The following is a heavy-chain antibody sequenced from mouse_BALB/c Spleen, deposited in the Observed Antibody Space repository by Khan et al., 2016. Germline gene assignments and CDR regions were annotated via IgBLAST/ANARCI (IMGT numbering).Heavy chain of an antibody. J-gene: IGHJ2*01. V-gene: IGHV1-87*01. Sequence: QVQLKQSGAELARPGASVKLSCKASGYTFTSYWMQWVKQRPGQGLEWIGAIYPGDGDTRYTQKFKGKATLTADKSSSTAYMQLSRLASEDSAVCYCARRRGYGPFFEWGQGTTLTVSS. CDR3: ARRRGYGPFFE. CDR1: GYTFTSYW. CDR2: IYPGDGDT. D-gene: IGHD2-2*01.